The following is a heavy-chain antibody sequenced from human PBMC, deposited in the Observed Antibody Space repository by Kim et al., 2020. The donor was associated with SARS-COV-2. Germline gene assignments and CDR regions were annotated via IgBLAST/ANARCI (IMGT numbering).Heavy chain of an antibody. Sequence: GGSLRLSCVASGFTFARRYMSWVRKAPGKGLEWVATIHDNGINTYYAESVKGRFSISRDDSRNMLFLQMNSLRGDDTAVYFCVKDRGGSGQYVDFDYWG. V-gene: IGHV3-23*05. CDR2: IHDNGINT. CDR3: VKDRGGSGQYVDFDY. J-gene: IGHJ4*01. CDR1: GFTFARRY. D-gene: IGHD6-19*01.